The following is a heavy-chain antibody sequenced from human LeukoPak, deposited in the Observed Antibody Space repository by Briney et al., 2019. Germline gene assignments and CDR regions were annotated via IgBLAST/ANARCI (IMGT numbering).Heavy chain of an antibody. CDR3: ATSALRFLEWLFPRNDAFDI. CDR1: GYTLTELS. Sequence: ASVKVSCKVSGYTLTELSMHWVRQAPGKGLEWMGGFDPEDGETIYAQKFQGRVTMTEDTSTDTAYMELSSLRSEDTAVYYCATSALRFLEWLFPRNDAFDIWGQGTMVTVSS. V-gene: IGHV1-24*01. J-gene: IGHJ3*02. CDR2: FDPEDGET. D-gene: IGHD3-3*01.